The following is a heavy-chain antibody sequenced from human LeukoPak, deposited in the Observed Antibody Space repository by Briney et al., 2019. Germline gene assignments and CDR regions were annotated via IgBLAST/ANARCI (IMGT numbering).Heavy chain of an antibody. V-gene: IGHV3-33*01. CDR2: IWYDGSNN. D-gene: IGHD3-16*01. J-gene: IGHJ4*02. Sequence: GGSLRPSCAASGFTFSSYGMHWVRQAPGKGLEWVAVIWYDGSNNYYADSVKGRFTISRDNSKNTLYLQMNSLRAEDTAVYYCAREGDRITFGGVILPLWGQGTLVTVSS. CDR3: AREGDRITFGGVILPL. CDR1: GFTFSSYG.